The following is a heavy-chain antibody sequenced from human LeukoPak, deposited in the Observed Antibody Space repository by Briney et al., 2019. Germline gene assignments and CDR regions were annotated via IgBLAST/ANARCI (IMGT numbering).Heavy chain of an antibody. V-gene: IGHV5-51*01. D-gene: IGHD6-13*01. Sequence: GESLKIPRKGSGYSFVSYWIGWVRQLPGKGLEWMGTIYPADSDTRYSPSFQGQVAISADTSLSTAYLQWSSLKASDTAIYYCARRELRSSSWSAYWYFDLWGHGTLVTVSS. CDR2: IYPADSDT. CDR3: ARRELRSSSWSAYWYFDL. J-gene: IGHJ2*01. CDR1: GYSFVSYW.